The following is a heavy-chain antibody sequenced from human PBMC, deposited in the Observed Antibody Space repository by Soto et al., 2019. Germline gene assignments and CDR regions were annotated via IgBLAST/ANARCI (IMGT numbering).Heavy chain of an antibody. D-gene: IGHD3-3*01. V-gene: IGHV1-8*01. J-gene: IGHJ4*02. CDR1: GYTFTSYD. Sequence: GASVKVSCKASGYTFTSYDINWVRQATGQGLEWMGWMNPNSGNTGYAQKFQGRVTMTRNTSISTAYMELSSLRSEDTAVYYCARGMEGYDFWSGYYTYDYWGQGTLVTVSS. CDR3: ARGMEGYDFWSGYYTYDY. CDR2: MNPNSGNT.